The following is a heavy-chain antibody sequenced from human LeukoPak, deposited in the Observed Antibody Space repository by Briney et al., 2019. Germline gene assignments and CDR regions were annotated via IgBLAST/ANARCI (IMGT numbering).Heavy chain of an antibody. CDR3: ARGYGSGSYYYYYYYMDV. Sequence: SETLSLTCTVSGGSISSSSYYWGWIRQPPGKGLEWIGSIYYSGSTYYNPSLKSRVTIPVDTSKNQFSLKLSSVTAADTAVYYCARGYGSGSYYYYYYYMDVWGKGTTVTISS. V-gene: IGHV4-39*01. CDR2: IYYSGST. CDR1: GGSISSSSYY. D-gene: IGHD3-10*01. J-gene: IGHJ6*03.